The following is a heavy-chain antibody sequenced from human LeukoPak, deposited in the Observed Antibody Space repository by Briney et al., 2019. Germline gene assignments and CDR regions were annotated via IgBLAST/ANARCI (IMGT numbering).Heavy chain of an antibody. Sequence: SETLSLTCTVSGGSISSYYWSWIRQPPGKGLEWIGYIYYSGSTNYNPSLKSRVTISVDTSKNQFSLKLSSVTAADTAVYYCARIAPQYSSSSWNAFDIWGQGTMVTVSS. CDR1: GGSISSYY. CDR3: ARIAPQYSSSSWNAFDI. V-gene: IGHV4-59*08. CDR2: IYYSGST. D-gene: IGHD6-6*01. J-gene: IGHJ3*02.